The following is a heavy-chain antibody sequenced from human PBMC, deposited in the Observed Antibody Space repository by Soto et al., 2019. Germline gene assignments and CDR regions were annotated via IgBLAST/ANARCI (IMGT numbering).Heavy chain of an antibody. CDR3: ARAAKRCFDY. Sequence: QVQLVRSGAEVKKPGSSVKVSCKTSGVTFNTFAISWVRQAPGQGLEYMGGIIPVVVPANYAQMFQGRVTITADKATITAYLELSNLTAEDTGVYYCARAAKRCFDYWGQGTLVTVSS. CDR1: GVTFNTFA. J-gene: IGHJ4*02. CDR2: IIPVVVPA. V-gene: IGHV1-69*06.